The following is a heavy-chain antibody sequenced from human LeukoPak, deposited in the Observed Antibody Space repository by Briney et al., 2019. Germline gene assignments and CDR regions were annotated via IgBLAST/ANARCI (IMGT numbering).Heavy chain of an antibody. V-gene: IGHV2-70*11. CDR3: ARIRYDSRSFDY. Sequence: SGPTLVNPTQTLTLTCTFSGFSLSTSGMCVSCIRQPPGKALEWLARIDWDDDKYYSASLKTRLTISKDNSKNQVVLTRTNMDPVDTATYYCARIRYDSRSFDYWGQGTLVTVSS. J-gene: IGHJ4*02. CDR1: GFSLSTSGMC. CDR2: IDWDDDK. D-gene: IGHD3-22*01.